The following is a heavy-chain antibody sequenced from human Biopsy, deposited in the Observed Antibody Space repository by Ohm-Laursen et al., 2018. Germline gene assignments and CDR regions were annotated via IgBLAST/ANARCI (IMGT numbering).Heavy chain of an antibody. Sequence: SETLSLTCAVSGGSISTFYWTWIRQPPGKGPEWIGDISDSGSTNYKPSLKSRVIISVDTSKNQFSLNLRSVTAADTAVYYCARRGSGGRSFDHWGQGTLVTVSS. CDR3: ARRGSGGRSFDH. D-gene: IGHD2-15*01. CDR2: ISDSGST. J-gene: IGHJ4*02. V-gene: IGHV4-59*08. CDR1: GGSISTFY.